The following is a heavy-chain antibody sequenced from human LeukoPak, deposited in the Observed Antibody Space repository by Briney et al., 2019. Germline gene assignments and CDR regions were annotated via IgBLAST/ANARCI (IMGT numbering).Heavy chain of an antibody. Sequence: GGSLRLSCAASGFTFTSYAMHWVRQAPGKGLEWVAVISYDGSNKYYADSVKGRFTISRDNSKNTLYLQMNSLRAEDTAVYYCARGYTWNYAAYWGQGTLVTVSS. CDR1: GFTFTSYA. CDR2: ISYDGSNK. V-gene: IGHV3-30*04. CDR3: ARGYTWNYAAY. J-gene: IGHJ4*02. D-gene: IGHD1-7*01.